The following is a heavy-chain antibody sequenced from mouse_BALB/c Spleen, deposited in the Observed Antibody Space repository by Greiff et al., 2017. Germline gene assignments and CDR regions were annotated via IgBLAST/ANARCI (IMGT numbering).Heavy chain of an antibody. D-gene: IGHD2-1*01. Sequence: QVQLKESGPGLVAPSQSLSITCTVSGFSLTSYGVHWVRQPPGKGLEWLGVIWAGGSTNYNSALMSRLSISKDNSKSQVFLKMNSLQTDDTAMYYCARVGIYYGNYDAMDYWGQGTSVTVSS. CDR3: ARVGIYYGNYDAMDY. CDR1: GFSLTSYG. V-gene: IGHV2-9*02. J-gene: IGHJ4*01. CDR2: IWAGGST.